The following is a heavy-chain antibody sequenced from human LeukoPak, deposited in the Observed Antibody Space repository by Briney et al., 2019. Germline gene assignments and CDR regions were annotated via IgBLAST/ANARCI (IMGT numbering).Heavy chain of an antibody. J-gene: IGHJ3*02. CDR2: IFSNDEK. CDR1: GFSLSNARMG. Sequence: SGPVLVKPTETLTLTCTVSGFSLSNARMGVSWIRQTPGKALEWLAHIFSNDEKSYSTSLKSRLTISKDTSKSQVVLTMTNMDPVDTDTYYCARMWDTGVAFDIWGRGTMVTVSS. D-gene: IGHD1-26*01. V-gene: IGHV2-26*01. CDR3: ARMWDTGVAFDI.